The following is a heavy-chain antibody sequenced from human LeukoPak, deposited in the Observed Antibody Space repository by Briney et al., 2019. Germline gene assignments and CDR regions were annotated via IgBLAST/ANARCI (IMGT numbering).Heavy chain of an antibody. D-gene: IGHD3-16*01. J-gene: IGHJ4*02. CDR3: ARYGGFLDY. V-gene: IGHV3-48*01. Sequence: GGSLRLSCAASGFTFSSYSMNWVRQAPGKGLEWVSYISSSSSTIYYADSVKGRFTVSRDNSKSTLYLQMNWLRGEDTAVYNCARYGGFLDYWGQGTLVTVSS. CDR1: GFTFSSYS. CDR2: ISSSSSTI.